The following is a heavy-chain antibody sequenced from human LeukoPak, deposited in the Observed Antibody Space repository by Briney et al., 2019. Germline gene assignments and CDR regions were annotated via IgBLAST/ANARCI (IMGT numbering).Heavy chain of an antibody. Sequence: PGGSLRLSCAASGFTFSSYGMHWVRQAPGKGLEWVAYIRYDGSNKYYADSVKGRFTISRDNSKNTLYLQMNSLRAEDTAVYYFAKDQIAVSGTFAYWGQGTLVTVSS. CDR2: IRYDGSNK. J-gene: IGHJ4*02. CDR1: GFTFSSYG. D-gene: IGHD6-19*01. CDR3: AKDQIAVSGTFAY. V-gene: IGHV3-30*02.